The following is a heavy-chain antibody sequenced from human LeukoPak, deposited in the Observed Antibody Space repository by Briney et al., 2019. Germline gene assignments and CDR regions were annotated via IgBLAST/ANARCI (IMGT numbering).Heavy chain of an antibody. CDR2: ISGSGGST. CDR3: AKGGMGCSSTSCQGLWFDP. Sequence: GGSLRLSCAASGFTFSSYAMSWVRQAPGKGLEWVSAISGSGGSTCYADSVKGRFTISRDNSKNTLYMQMNSLRAEDTAVYYWAKGGMGCSSTSCQGLWFDPWGQGTLVVVSS. CDR1: GFTFSSYA. J-gene: IGHJ5*01. D-gene: IGHD2-2*01. V-gene: IGHV3-23*01.